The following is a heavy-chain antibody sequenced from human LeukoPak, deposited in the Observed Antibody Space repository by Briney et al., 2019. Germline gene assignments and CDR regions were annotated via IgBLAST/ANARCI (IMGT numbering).Heavy chain of an antibody. CDR2: INPNGGGT. J-gene: IGHJ5*02. D-gene: IGHD3-3*01. CDR1: GYTFTGYY. V-gene: IGHV1-2*04. Sequence: ASVKVSCKASGYTFTGYYMHWVRQAPGQGLEWMGWINPNGGGTNYAQKFQGWVTMTRDTSISTAYMELSRLRSDDTAVYYCARSSPVTTFGVVQQPFDPWGQGTLVTVSS. CDR3: ARSSPVTTFGVVQQPFDP.